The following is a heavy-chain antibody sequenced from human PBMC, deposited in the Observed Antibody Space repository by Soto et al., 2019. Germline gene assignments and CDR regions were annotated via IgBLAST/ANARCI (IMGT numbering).Heavy chain of an antibody. D-gene: IGHD7-27*01. J-gene: IGHJ4*02. CDR3: ARASSRWGSDAAH. CDR2: IYSGGST. Sequence: EVQVVESGGGLIQPGGSLRLSCAASGFSVSGHYMGWVRQAPGKGLEWVSAIYSGGSTHYADSVKGRFTISRDNSKNTLYLQMNSLRAEETAVYYCARASSRWGSDAAHWGQGTLVTVSS. CDR1: GFSVSGHY. V-gene: IGHV3-53*01.